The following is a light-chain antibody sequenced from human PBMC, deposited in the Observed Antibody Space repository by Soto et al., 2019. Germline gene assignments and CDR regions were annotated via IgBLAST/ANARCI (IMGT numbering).Light chain of an antibody. Sequence: DIQMTQSPSSLSGSVGDSVTITCRASQGIGIYLAWYQQKPGKVPQLLIYAASTLHPGVSSRFSGSGSGTDFTLTISSLQPEDVATYYCQKYNSAPFTFGPGTKVDIK. V-gene: IGKV1-27*01. CDR2: AAS. CDR1: QGIGIY. CDR3: QKYNSAPFT. J-gene: IGKJ3*01.